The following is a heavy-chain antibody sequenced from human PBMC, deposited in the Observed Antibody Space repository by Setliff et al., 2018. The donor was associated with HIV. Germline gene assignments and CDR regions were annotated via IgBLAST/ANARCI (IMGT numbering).Heavy chain of an antibody. CDR1: GGSISSGDYY. CDR2: IYYSGTT. J-gene: IGHJ6*03. D-gene: IGHD3-10*01. Sequence: SETLSLTCTVSGGSISSGDYYWSWIRQPPGKGLEWIGYIYYSGTTYYNPSLKSRLTISLDTSKNQFSLKLSSVTAADTAVYYCARTDMVRGVSITYWYSIPRDYYYYMDVWGEGTTVTVSS. V-gene: IGHV4-30-4*08. CDR3: ARTDMVRGVSITYWYSIPRDYYYYMDV.